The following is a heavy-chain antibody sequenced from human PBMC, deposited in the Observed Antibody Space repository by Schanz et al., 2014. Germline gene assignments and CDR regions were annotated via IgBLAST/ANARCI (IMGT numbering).Heavy chain of an antibody. CDR3: TTFNNRDALYI. J-gene: IGHJ3*02. D-gene: IGHD1-20*01. CDR1: GFTFSDYY. V-gene: IGHV3-15*04. CDR2: IENNANGATT. Sequence: PGGSLRLSCAASGFTFSDYYMSWIRQAPGKGLEWVGRIENNANGATTDYAAPVKGRFTVSRDDSRNTLYLQMNTLRTDDTALYYCTTFNNRDALYIWGQGTMVSVSS.